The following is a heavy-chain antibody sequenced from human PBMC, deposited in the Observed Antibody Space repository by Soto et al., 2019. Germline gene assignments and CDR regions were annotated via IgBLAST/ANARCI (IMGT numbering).Heavy chain of an antibody. CDR3: AREDLSGTFHFDY. CDR2: VYRSGTT. V-gene: IGHV4-61*01. CDR1: GASVSSESHF. J-gene: IGHJ4*01. D-gene: IGHD1-26*01. Sequence: SATRSLSCRVSGASVSSESHFWSWIRQPPGKGLEWIGYVYRSGTTNSNPALKSRVTVSEDTWKNPFSLSLNSVTAAETAVYYCAREDLSGTFHFDYWGPGIQVTVS.